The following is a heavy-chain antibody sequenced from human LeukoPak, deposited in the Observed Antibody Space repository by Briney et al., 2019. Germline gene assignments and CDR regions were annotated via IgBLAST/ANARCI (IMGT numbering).Heavy chain of an antibody. CDR1: GFTFTTYA. Sequence: GGSLRLSCAASGFTFTTYAMSWVRQTPGKGLEWVSAISPSGSSTYYADSVRGRFTISRDNSKNTLYLQMNSLRAEDTAIYYCAKDAVPAAIIYHYCYYMDVWGKGTTVTVSS. J-gene: IGHJ6*03. V-gene: IGHV3-23*01. CDR3: AKDAVPAAIIYHYCYYMDV. CDR2: ISPSGSST. D-gene: IGHD2-2*02.